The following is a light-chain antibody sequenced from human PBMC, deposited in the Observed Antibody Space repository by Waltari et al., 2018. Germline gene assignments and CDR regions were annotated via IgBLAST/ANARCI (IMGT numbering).Light chain of an antibody. V-gene: IGKV3-15*01. Sequence: EIVLTQSPATLSVSPGERATLFCRASQSVGRPLAWYRQRPGQAPRPLIYDASTRATGLPATFSGSGSGTEFSLTISSLQSEDFAVYYCQQYHDWPRTFGQGTKVEV. CDR3: QQYHDWPRT. CDR1: QSVGRP. CDR2: DAS. J-gene: IGKJ1*01.